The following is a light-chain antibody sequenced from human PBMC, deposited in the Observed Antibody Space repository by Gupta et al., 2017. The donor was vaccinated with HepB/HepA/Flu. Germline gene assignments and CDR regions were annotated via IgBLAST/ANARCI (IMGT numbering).Light chain of an antibody. CDR1: SSNIGGNS. CDR3: AAWDDNLIGHV. Sequence: QSVLTQPPSVSGPPGQRVTIFCSGSSSNIGGNSVNWYQQLPKTAPKLLIYNNNQRPSGVPDRFSGSKSGTSASLAISGLQSDDEADYYCAAWDDNLIGHVFGGGTKLTVL. CDR2: NNN. V-gene: IGLV1-44*01. J-gene: IGLJ3*02.